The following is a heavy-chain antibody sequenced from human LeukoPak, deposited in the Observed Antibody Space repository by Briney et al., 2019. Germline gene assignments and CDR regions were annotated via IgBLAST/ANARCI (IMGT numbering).Heavy chain of an antibody. Sequence: GGSLRLSCAASGFTFSNYAMSWVRQAPGKGLEWVSGITTSGDSTYYADSVKGRFTISRDDSKNTLYLQKNSLRAEDTAIYYCARYAAAAYWGQGTLVTVSS. CDR1: GFTFSNYA. J-gene: IGHJ4*02. CDR2: ITTSGDST. V-gene: IGHV3-23*01. D-gene: IGHD2-8*01. CDR3: ARYAAAAY.